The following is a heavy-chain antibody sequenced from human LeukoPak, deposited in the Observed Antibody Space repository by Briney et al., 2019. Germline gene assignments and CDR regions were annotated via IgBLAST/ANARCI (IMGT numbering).Heavy chain of an antibody. CDR3: AKDLNYDFWSGLGN. CDR2: ISYDGTNK. CDR1: GFTFSSYG. Sequence: PGGSLRLSCAVSGFTFSSYGMHWVRQAPGKGLERMAVISYDGTNKYYADSVKGRFTISRDNSKNTLYLQMNSLRAEDTAVYYCAKDLNYDFWSGLGNWGQGTLVTVSS. D-gene: IGHD3-3*01. V-gene: IGHV3-30*18. J-gene: IGHJ4*02.